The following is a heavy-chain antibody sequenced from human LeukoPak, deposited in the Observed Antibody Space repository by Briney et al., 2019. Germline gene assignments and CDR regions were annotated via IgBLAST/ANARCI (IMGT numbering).Heavy chain of an antibody. CDR1: GFTFSRYG. V-gene: IGHV3-33*01. CDR3: ARNSYSGSYYLDE. J-gene: IGHJ4*02. CDR2: IWYDGSNK. D-gene: IGHD6-13*01. Sequence: PGGSLRLSCAASGFTFSRYGMHWVRQAPGKGLEWVAVIWYDGSNKDYGDSVKGRFTISRDNSKNTLYLQMNSLRAEDTAVYYCARNSYSGSYYLDEWGQGSLVTVSS.